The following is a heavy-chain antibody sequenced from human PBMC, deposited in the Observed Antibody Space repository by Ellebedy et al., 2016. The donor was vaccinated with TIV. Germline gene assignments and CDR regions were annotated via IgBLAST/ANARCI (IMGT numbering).Heavy chain of an antibody. V-gene: IGHV3-30-3*01. J-gene: IGHJ6*02. CDR3: ASPDSSGYYYDGMDV. CDR2: ISYDGSNK. Sequence: GESLKISCAASGFTCSSYALHWVRQAPGKGLEWGEVISYDGSNKYYADSVKGRFTISRDNSKNTLYLQMNSLRAEDTAVYYCASPDSSGYYYDGMDVWGQGTTVTVSS. CDR1: GFTCSSYA. D-gene: IGHD3-22*01.